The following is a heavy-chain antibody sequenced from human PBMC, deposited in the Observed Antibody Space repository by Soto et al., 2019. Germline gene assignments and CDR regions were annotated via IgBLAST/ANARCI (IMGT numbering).Heavy chain of an antibody. V-gene: IGHV1-18*01. CDR1: GYTFTNSG. Sequence: GASVKVSCKASGYTFTNSGIIWVRQAPGQGLEWLGWINTDNGNTNYAQHLQGRVTLTTDTSTSTAYMELRSLTSDDTAVYYCARERHYYDSRDYPRQYNWFDPWGQGTLVTVSS. J-gene: IGHJ5*02. D-gene: IGHD3-22*01. CDR2: INTDNGNT. CDR3: ARERHYYDSRDYPRQYNWFDP.